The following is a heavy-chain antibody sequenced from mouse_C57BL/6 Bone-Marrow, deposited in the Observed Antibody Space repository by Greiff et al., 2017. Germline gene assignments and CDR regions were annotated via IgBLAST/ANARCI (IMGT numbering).Heavy chain of an antibody. CDR2: ISSGGSYT. V-gene: IGHV5-6*01. CDR3: TRDGDAYPCAY. J-gene: IGHJ3*01. CDR1: GFTFSSYG. Sequence: EVHLVESGGDLVKPGGSLKLSCAASGFTFSSYGMSWVRQTPDKRLEWVATISSGGSYTYYPDSVKGRFTISRDNAKIILYLQMSSLKAEDTAMYYCTRDGDAYPCAYWGKGTLVTVSA. D-gene: IGHD2-3*01.